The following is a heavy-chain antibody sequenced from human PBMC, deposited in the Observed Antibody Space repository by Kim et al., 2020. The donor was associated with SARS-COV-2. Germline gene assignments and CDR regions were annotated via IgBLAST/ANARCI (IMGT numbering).Heavy chain of an antibody. V-gene: IGHV5-10-1*01. CDR3: ARPDPGIAVAGTI. CDR2: IDPSDSYS. D-gene: IGHD6-19*01. Sequence: GESLKISCKGSGYSFTSYWISWVRQMPGKGLEWMGRIDPSDSYSNYSPSFQGHVTISADKSISTAYLQWSSLKASDTAMYYCARPDPGIAVAGTIWGQGTLVIVSS. CDR1: GYSFTSYW. J-gene: IGHJ4*02.